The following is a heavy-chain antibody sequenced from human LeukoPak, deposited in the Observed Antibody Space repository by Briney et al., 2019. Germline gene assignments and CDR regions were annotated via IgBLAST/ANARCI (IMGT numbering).Heavy chain of an antibody. Sequence: ASVKVSCKASGYTSTGYYMHWVRQAPGQGLEWMGWINPNSGGTNYAQKFQGRVTMTRDTSISTAYMELSRLRSDDTAVYYCARDPRIAVAGTDFRGYWGQGTLVTVSS. V-gene: IGHV1-2*02. CDR2: INPNSGGT. CDR3: ARDPRIAVAGTDFRGY. J-gene: IGHJ4*02. D-gene: IGHD6-19*01. CDR1: GYTSTGYY.